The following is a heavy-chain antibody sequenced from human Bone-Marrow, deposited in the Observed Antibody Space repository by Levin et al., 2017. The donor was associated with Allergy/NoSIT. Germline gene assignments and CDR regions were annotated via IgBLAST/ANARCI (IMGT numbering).Heavy chain of an antibody. D-gene: IGHD3-9*01. Sequence: GGSWRLSCAASGFTFSTYALNWVRQAPGKGLEWVSSINTISSHIYYANSVRGRFTISRDNARNSLYLQMSSLRPEDTAVYYCARDDSFTGYQRFDAMDVWGRGTTVTVSS. CDR2: INTISSHI. CDR1: GFTFSTYA. J-gene: IGHJ6*02. CDR3: ARDDSFTGYQRFDAMDV. V-gene: IGHV3-21*01.